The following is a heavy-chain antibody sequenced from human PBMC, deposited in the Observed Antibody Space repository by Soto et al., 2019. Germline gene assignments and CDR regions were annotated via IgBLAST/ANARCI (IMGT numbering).Heavy chain of an antibody. CDR2: ISGSGGTT. CDR1: SLTFSNYA. D-gene: IGHD5-18*01. Sequence: PGGSLRLSCAASSLTFSNYAMNWVRQAPGKGLEWVSVISGSGGTTYYADSVKGRFTISRDNSKNTLYLQMNSLRAEDTAVYYCAKGLGYSYGYFDYWGQGTLVTVSS. CDR3: AKGLGYSYGYFDY. J-gene: IGHJ4*02. V-gene: IGHV3-23*01.